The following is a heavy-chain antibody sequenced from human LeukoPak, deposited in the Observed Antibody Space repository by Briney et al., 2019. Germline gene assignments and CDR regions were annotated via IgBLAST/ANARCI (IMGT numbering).Heavy chain of an antibody. Sequence: GESLKISCKGSGYSFTSYWIGWVRQIPGKGLEWMGIIYPGDSDTRYSPSFQGLVTISADKSISTAYLQWSSLKASDTAMYYCARPSKYYYDSSGYLGPVDYWGRGTLVTVSS. J-gene: IGHJ4*02. V-gene: IGHV5-51*01. CDR2: IYPGDSDT. CDR3: ARPSKYYYDSSGYLGPVDY. D-gene: IGHD3-22*01. CDR1: GYSFTSYW.